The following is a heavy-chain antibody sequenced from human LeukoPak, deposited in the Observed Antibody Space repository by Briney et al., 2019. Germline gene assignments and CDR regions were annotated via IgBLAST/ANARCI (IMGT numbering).Heavy chain of an antibody. CDR1: GFTFSSYA. J-gene: IGHJ4*02. Sequence: PGGSLRLSCAASGFTFSSYAMSWVRQAPGKGLEWVSAISGSGGSTYYADSVKGRFTISRDNSKNTLYLQMGSLRAEDMAVYYCARPRTYYDSSGYYPYYFDYWGQGTLVTVSS. D-gene: IGHD3-22*01. V-gene: IGHV3-23*01. CDR2: ISGSGGST. CDR3: ARPRTYYDSSGYYPYYFDY.